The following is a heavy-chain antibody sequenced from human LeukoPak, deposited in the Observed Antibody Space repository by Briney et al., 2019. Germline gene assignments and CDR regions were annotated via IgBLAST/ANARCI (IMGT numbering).Heavy chain of an antibody. J-gene: IGHJ4*02. V-gene: IGHV1-18*01. Sequence: GASVKVSCKASGYTFTSYGITWVRQAPGQGLEWMGWISAYNGNTEYALKLQGRVTMTTDTSTNTAYMGLRSLRSDDTAVYYCATSYHYDSSGYPNYFDYWGQGTLVTVSS. CDR2: ISAYNGNT. CDR3: ATSYHYDSSGYPNYFDY. D-gene: IGHD3-22*01. CDR1: GYTFTSYG.